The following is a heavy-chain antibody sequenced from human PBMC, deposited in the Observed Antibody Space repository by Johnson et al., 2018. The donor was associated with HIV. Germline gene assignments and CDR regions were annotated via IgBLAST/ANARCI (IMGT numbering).Heavy chain of an antibody. V-gene: IGHV3-7*01. CDR3: TRDGLDAFDM. Sequence: VQLVESGGGLVQPGGSLRLSCAASGFTFSSYWMSWVRQAPGKGLEWVANIKQDGSEKYYVDSVKGRFTISRDNAKNTLYLQMNSLRVEDTALYYCTRDGLDAFDMWGQGTMVTVSS. CDR2: IKQDGSEK. CDR1: GFTFSSYW. J-gene: IGHJ3*02.